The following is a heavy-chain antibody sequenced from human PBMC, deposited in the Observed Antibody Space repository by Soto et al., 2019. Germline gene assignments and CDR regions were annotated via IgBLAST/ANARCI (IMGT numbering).Heavy chain of an antibody. J-gene: IGHJ6*02. CDR1: GFTFSDYA. V-gene: IGHV3-30-3*01. CDR2: ISFDGSNE. D-gene: IGHD4-17*01. CDR3: ARPAATVIFYSGMDA. Sequence: GGSLRLSCAASGFTFSDYAMHWVRQAPGKGLEWVAIISFDGSNEHYADSVQGRFTISRDNSENTLYLQMHSLRADDTAVYYCARPAATVIFYSGMDAWGQGTTVTVS.